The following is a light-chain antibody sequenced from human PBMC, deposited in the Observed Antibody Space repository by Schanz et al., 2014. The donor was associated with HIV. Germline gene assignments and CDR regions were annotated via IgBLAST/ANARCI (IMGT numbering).Light chain of an antibody. CDR3: ATWDITLNGPV. CDR1: SSNIGANY. V-gene: IGLV1-47*01. Sequence: QSVLTQPPSASGPPGQRVSISCSGSSSNIGANYVYWYHQLPGTAPKLLIYRNNQRPSGVPDRFSGSKSGTSASLAISGLRSEDEADYYCATWDITLNGPVFGGGTQLTVL. J-gene: IGLJ2*01. CDR2: RNN.